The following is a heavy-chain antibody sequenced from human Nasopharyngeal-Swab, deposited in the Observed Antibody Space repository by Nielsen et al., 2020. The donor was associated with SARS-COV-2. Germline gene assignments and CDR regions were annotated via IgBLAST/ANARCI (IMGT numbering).Heavy chain of an antibody. J-gene: IGHJ6*02. V-gene: IGHV3-21*01. Sequence: GGSLRLSCAASGFTFSSYSMNWVRQAPGEGLEWVSSISSSSSYIYYADSVKGRFTISRDNAKNSLYLQMNSLRAEDTAVYYCARDLGDSSGYFSFNYYYYGMDVWGQGTTVTVSS. CDR1: GFTFSSYS. CDR2: ISSSSSYI. D-gene: IGHD3-22*01. CDR3: ARDLGDSSGYFSFNYYYYGMDV.